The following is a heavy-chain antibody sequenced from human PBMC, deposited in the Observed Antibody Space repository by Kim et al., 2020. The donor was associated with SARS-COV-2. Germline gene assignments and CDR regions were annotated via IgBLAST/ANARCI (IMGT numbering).Heavy chain of an antibody. CDR3: ATLGVGKYFDY. V-gene: IGHV3-48*03. J-gene: IGHJ4*02. Sequence: IYYADSVKGRFTISRDNAKNSLYLQMNSLRAEDTAVYYCATLGVGKYFDYWGQGTLVTVSS. CDR2: I. D-gene: IGHD2-15*01.